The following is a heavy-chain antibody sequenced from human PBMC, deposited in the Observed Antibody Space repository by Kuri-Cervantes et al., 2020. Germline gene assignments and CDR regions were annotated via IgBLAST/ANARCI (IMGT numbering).Heavy chain of an antibody. CDR1: GGSISSYY. J-gene: IGHJ3*02. CDR2: IYYSGGT. CDR3: ARGAYYDSSGYYAGAFDI. D-gene: IGHD3-22*01. Sequence: SETLSLTCTVSGGSISSYYWSWIRQPPGKGLEWIGYIYYSGGTNYNPSLKSRVTISVDTSKNQFSLKLSYVTAADTAVYYCARGAYYDSSGYYAGAFDIWGQGTMVTVSS. V-gene: IGHV4-59*12.